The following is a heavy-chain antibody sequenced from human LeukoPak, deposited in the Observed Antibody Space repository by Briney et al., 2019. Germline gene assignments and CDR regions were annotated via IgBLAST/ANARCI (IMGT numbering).Heavy chain of an antibody. CDR3: ARTAEYSSSSGAFDI. CDR2: IYTSGTT. J-gene: IGHJ3*02. Sequence: SETLSLTCTVSGGSISSSSYYWGWIRQPPGKGLECIGNIYTSGTTYYNPSLKSRVTISVDTSKNQFSLKLSSLTAADTAVYYCARTAEYSSSSGAFDIWGQGTMVTVSS. D-gene: IGHD6-6*01. V-gene: IGHV4-39*01. CDR1: GGSISSSSYY.